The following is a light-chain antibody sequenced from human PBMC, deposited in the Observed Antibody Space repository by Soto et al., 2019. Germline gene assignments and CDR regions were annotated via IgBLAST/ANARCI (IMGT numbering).Light chain of an antibody. J-gene: IGKJ2*01. CDR2: GAS. V-gene: IGKV3-20*01. Sequence: EIVLTQSPGTLSLSPGERATLSCRASQSVSSSYLAWYQQKPGQAPRLLIYGASSRDTGIPDRFSGSGSGTDFTLNISRLEPEDFAVYYCQPSGSSPNTFGHGTKREIK. CDR3: QPSGSSPNT. CDR1: QSVSSSY.